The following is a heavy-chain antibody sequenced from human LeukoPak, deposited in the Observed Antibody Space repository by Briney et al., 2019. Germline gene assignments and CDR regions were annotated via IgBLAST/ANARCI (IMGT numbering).Heavy chain of an antibody. J-gene: IGHJ6*02. Sequence: GSVKVSCKASGYTFTSYAMHWVRQAPGQRLEWMGWLNAGNGNTKYSQKFQGRVTITRDTSASTAYMELSSLRSEDTAVYYCARAGGSYYYYYGMDVWGQGTTVTVSS. D-gene: IGHD1-26*01. CDR2: LNAGNGNT. CDR1: GYTFTSYA. V-gene: IGHV1-3*01. CDR3: ARAGGSYYYYYGMDV.